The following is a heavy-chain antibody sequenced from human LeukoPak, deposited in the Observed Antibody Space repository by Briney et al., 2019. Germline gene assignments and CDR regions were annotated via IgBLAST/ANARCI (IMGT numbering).Heavy chain of an antibody. CDR2: IVVGSGNT. Sequence: SVKVSCKASGCTFTSSSMQWVRQARGQRLDWIGWIVVGSGNTNYAQKFQERVTITRDMSTSTAYVELSSLRSEDTAVYYCAAGTGWLHPNKHWSQGTLVTVSS. J-gene: IGHJ4*02. D-gene: IGHD5-24*01. CDR3: AAGTGWLHPNKH. CDR1: GCTFTSSS. V-gene: IGHV1-58*02.